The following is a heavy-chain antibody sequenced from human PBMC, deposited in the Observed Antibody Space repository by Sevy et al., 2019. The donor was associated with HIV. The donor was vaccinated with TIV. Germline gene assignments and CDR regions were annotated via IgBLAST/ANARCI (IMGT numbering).Heavy chain of an antibody. V-gene: IGHV4-31*03. CDR3: ARDLQERDPLTGSYNGGEAFDV. CDR2: VYFSGST. D-gene: IGHD3-9*01. J-gene: IGHJ3*01. CDR1: GGSVSSGGHY. Sequence: SETLSLTCTVSGGSVSSGGHYWTWIRQHPGKGLEWIGYVYFSGSTDYNPHSGTTYSNVALKGRVSLSVDKSKNQFSLELSSVTAADTAVYYCARDLQERDPLTGSYNGGEAFDVWGQGTMVTVSS.